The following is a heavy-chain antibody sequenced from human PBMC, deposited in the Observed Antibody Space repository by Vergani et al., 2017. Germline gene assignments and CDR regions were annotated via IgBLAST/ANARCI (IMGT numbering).Heavy chain of an antibody. D-gene: IGHD3-10*01. Sequence: EVQLVESGGGLVQPGRSLRLSCAASGFTFDDYAMHWVRQAPGKGLEWVSGISWNSGSIGYADSVKGRFTISRDNAKNSLYLQMNSLRAEDTAVYYCAKGMVRGVYLDYWGQGTLVTVSS. CDR3: AKGMVRGVYLDY. CDR1: GFTFDDYA. V-gene: IGHV3-9*01. J-gene: IGHJ4*02. CDR2: ISWNSGSI.